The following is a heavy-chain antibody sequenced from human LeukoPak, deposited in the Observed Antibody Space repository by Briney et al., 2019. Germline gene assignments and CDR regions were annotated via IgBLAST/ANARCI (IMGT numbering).Heavy chain of an antibody. CDR1: GDSISSSNYY. V-gene: IGHV4-39*07. J-gene: IGHJ4*02. CDR3: ARGRRVWFGETDFDY. D-gene: IGHD3-10*01. CDR2: IYYSGSA. Sequence: SETLSLTRIVSGDSISSSNYYCAWIRQPPGKGLEWLGSIYYSGSAYYNPSLKSRVTLSVDTSKNQFSLKLTSVTAADTAMYYCARGRRVWFGETDFDYWGQGILVTVSS.